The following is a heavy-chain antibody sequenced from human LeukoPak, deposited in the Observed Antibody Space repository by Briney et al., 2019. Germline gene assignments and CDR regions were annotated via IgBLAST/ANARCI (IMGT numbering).Heavy chain of an antibody. CDR1: GFTFSNYA. Sequence: PGGSLRLSCAASGFTFSNYAMHWVRQVPGKGLEWVAVISYDGSNKYYADSVKGRFTISRDNSKNTLSVQMNSLRADDTAVYYCARGDLYCRSTSCYPHYGMDVWGKGTMVTVSS. J-gene: IGHJ6*04. D-gene: IGHD2-2*01. V-gene: IGHV3-30*04. CDR3: ARGDLYCRSTSCYPHYGMDV. CDR2: ISYDGSNK.